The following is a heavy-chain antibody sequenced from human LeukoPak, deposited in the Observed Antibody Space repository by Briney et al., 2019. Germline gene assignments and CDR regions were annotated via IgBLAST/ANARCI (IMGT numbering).Heavy chain of an antibody. D-gene: IGHD1-26*01. CDR2: IYYSGST. CDR1: GGSISSGDYY. J-gene: IGHJ4*02. CDR3: PRDIDRGSSKFDY. Sequence: SETLSLTCTVSGGSISSGDYYWSWIRQPPGKGLEWIGYIYYSGSTYYNPSLKSRVTISVDTSENQFSLKLSSVTAADTAVYYCPRDIDRGSSKFDYGGRGTLVTVS. V-gene: IGHV4-30-4*01.